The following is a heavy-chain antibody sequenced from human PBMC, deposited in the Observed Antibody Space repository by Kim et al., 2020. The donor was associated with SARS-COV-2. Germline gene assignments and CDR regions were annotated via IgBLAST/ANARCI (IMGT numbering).Heavy chain of an antibody. CDR3: AKEGRDGYNLAFFFDY. J-gene: IGHJ4*02. Sequence: SVKGRFTISRDNSKNTLYLQMNSLRAEDTAVYYCAKEGRDGYNLAFFFDYWGQGTLVTVSS. V-gene: IGHV3-30*02. D-gene: IGHD5-12*01.